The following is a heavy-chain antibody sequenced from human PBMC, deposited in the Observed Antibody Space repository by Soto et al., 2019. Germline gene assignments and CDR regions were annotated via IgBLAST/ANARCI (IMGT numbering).Heavy chain of an antibody. V-gene: IGHV3-7*03. CDR1: GFTFSNYW. J-gene: IGHJ4*02. D-gene: IGHD4-4*01. Sequence: PGGSLRLSCVASGFTFSNYWMSWVRQAPGKGLEWVANIKPEGSEKYYVDSVKGRFTFSRDNAENSVYLQMNSLTAEDTAVYYCVRGFDYSFDYWGPGTLVTVSS. CDR2: IKPEGSEK. CDR3: VRGFDYSFDY.